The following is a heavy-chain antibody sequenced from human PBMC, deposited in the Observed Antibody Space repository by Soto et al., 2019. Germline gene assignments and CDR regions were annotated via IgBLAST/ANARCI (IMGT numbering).Heavy chain of an antibody. CDR2: ISSSSSYI. CDR3: ARDHGNGGYYLFDY. Sequence: GGSLRLSCAASGFTFSSYSMNWVRQAPGKGLEWVSSISSSSSYIYYTDSVKGRFTISRDNAKNSLYLQMNSLRAEDTAVYYCARDHGNGGYYLFDYWGQGTLVTVSS. V-gene: IGHV3-21*01. D-gene: IGHD3-22*01. CDR1: GFTFSSYS. J-gene: IGHJ4*02.